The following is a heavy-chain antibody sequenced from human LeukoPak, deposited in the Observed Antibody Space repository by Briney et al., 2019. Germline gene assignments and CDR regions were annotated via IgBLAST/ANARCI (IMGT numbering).Heavy chain of an antibody. D-gene: IGHD6-19*01. CDR2: VSYDGSYK. V-gene: IGHV3-30*04. Sequence: PGGSLRLSCAAAGFTFSKFAMHWVRQAPGKGLEWVAVVSYDGSYKYYADSVKGRFTISRDNSKNTLYLQMNSLRAEDTAVYYCARRSGIAVAGAFDYWGQGTLVTVSS. J-gene: IGHJ4*02. CDR3: ARRSGIAVAGAFDY. CDR1: GFTFSKFA.